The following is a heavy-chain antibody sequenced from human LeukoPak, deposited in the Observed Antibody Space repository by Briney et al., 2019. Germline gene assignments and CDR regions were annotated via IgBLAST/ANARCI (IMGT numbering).Heavy chain of an antibody. CDR2: ISGSGSST. D-gene: IGHD2-2*01. Sequence: GGSLRLSCVASGFTFSTYAMSWVRQAPGKGLEWVSTISGSGSSTYYADSVTGRFTISRDNSKNTLYLQMNSLTAEDTAVYYCAKLGGYCSSTACYTPPYYSYYGVDVWGQGTTVPVSS. CDR1: GFTFSTYA. CDR3: AKLGGYCSSTACYTPPYYSYYGVDV. J-gene: IGHJ6*02. V-gene: IGHV3-23*01.